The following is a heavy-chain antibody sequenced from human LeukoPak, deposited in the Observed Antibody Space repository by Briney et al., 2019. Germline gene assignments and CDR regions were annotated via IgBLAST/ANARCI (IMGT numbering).Heavy chain of an antibody. J-gene: IGHJ6*02. Sequence: GGSLRLSCAASGFTFSSYDMHWVRQAPGKGLEWVAVISYDGSKKYYADSVKGRFTISRDNSKHTLSLQMHSLRAEDTAVYYCAKSARFCTNDVCYTNYYYGMDVWGQGTTVTVSS. CDR1: GFTFSSYD. V-gene: IGHV3-30*18. D-gene: IGHD2-8*01. CDR3: AKSARFCTNDVCYTNYYYGMDV. CDR2: ISYDGSKK.